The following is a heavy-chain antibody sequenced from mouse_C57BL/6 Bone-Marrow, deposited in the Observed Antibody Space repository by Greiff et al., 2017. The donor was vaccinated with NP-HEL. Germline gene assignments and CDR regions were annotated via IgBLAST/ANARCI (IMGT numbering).Heavy chain of an antibody. CDR3: AREGAY. Sequence: VQLQQSGAELVRPGSSVKMSCKTSGYTFTSYGINWVKQRPGQGLEWIGYIYIGNGYTEYYEKFKGKATLTSDTSSSTAYMQLSSLTSEDSAIYFCAREGAYWGQGTLVTVSA. CDR1: GYTFTSYG. V-gene: IGHV1-58*01. J-gene: IGHJ3*01. CDR2: IYIGNGYT.